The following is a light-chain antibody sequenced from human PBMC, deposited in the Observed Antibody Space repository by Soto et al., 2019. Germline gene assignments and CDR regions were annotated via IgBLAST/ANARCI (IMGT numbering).Light chain of an antibody. V-gene: IGKV1-27*01. Sequence: DIQVTQSPSSLSAFVGDRVTITCRTSQTISNNLNWYQQQPGKAPNLLIYGASSLQAGVPSRFSGSGSGTDFTLTISSLQPEDVAAYYCQKYNSAPLTFGGGTKVDIK. J-gene: IGKJ4*01. CDR1: QTISNN. CDR3: QKYNSAPLT. CDR2: GAS.